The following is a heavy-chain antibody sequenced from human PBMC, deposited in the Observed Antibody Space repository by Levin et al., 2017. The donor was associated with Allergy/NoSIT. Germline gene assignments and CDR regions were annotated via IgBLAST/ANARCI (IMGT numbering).Heavy chain of an antibody. Sequence: ASVKVSCKASGYTFTSYYMHWVRQAPGQGLEWMGIINPSGGSTSYAQKFQGRVTMTRDTSTSTVYMELSSLRSEDTAVYYCARSIVVVPAASDPGYWGQGTLVTVSS. CDR2: INPSGGST. CDR3: ARSIVVVPAASDPGY. V-gene: IGHV1-46*01. CDR1: GYTFTSYY. J-gene: IGHJ4*02. D-gene: IGHD2-2*01.